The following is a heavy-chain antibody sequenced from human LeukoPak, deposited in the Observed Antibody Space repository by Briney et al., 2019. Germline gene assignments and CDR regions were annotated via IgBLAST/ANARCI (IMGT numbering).Heavy chain of an antibody. V-gene: IGHV1-8*01. J-gene: IGHJ4*02. Sequence: ASVKVSCKASGYTFTSYDINWVRHATGQGLEWMGWMNPNSGNTGYAQKFQGRVTMTTNTSISTAYMELSSLRSEDTAVYYCAKIMRYCSGGSCYGYWGQGTLVSVSS. CDR3: AKIMRYCSGGSCYGY. CDR2: MNPNSGNT. D-gene: IGHD2-15*01. CDR1: GYTFTSYD.